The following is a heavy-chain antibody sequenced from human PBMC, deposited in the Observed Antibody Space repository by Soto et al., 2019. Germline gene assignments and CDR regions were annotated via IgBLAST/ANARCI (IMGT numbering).Heavy chain of an antibody. D-gene: IGHD6-13*01. CDR1: GGSISTSNW. CDR3: ARARATIAAAAIFDC. Sequence: QVQLQESGPGLVKPSGTLSLTCAVSGGSISTSNWWSWVRQPPGKGLEWIGEVYRTGSTNYNPSLESRVIVSVDKSKTQFSLKLTSVTAADTAVYYCARARATIAAAAIFDCWGQGTLVTVCS. J-gene: IGHJ4*02. CDR2: VYRTGST. V-gene: IGHV4-4*02.